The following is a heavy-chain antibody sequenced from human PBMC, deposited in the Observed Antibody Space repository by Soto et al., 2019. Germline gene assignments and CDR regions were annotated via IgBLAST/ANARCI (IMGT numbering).Heavy chain of an antibody. CDR3: ARVDFRGGAGSTFDY. V-gene: IGHV4-38-2*02. D-gene: IGHD3-3*01. CDR2: IYHGGTT. J-gene: IGHJ4*01. CDR1: GYSISSVSY. Sequence: KTSKTLSLPGTVSGYSISSVSYWAWIRQPPGKGPEWIASIYHGGTTFYNPSLKSRITISVDTSNNQFSLKLTSVTAADTAVYYCARVDFRGGAGSTFDYWGHGTLVTVSS.